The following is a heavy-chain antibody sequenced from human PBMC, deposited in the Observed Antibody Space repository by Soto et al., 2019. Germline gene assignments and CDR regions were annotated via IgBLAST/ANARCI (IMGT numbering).Heavy chain of an antibody. Sequence: ASVNVSCKSSGYTFTGYDMHWVRQAPGQGLECMGWINPNSGGTNYAQKFQGRVTMTRDTSISTAYMELSRLRSDDTAVYYCARDRGTMIVVVITPSSWFDPWGQGTLVTVSS. V-gene: IGHV1-2*02. CDR1: GYTFTGYD. CDR2: INPNSGGT. D-gene: IGHD3-22*01. J-gene: IGHJ5*02. CDR3: ARDRGTMIVVVITPSSWFDP.